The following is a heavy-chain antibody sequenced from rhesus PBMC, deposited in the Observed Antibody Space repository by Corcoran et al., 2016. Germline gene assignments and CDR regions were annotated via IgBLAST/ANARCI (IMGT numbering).Heavy chain of an antibody. Sequence: QVQLQESGPGLLKPSETLSLTCAVSAGSISGGYGWGWIRQPPGKGRECMGSMYSSRGNPHHNLAFTSRVSISTDTSKNQFSWKLRSVTAADTAVFYCATSGVAAAGRYNRFDVWGPGLLVTVSS. J-gene: IGHJ5-1*01. V-gene: IGHV4S7*01. CDR3: ATSGVAAAGRYNRFDV. D-gene: IGHD6-31*01. CDR1: AGSISGGYG. CDR2: MYSSRGNP.